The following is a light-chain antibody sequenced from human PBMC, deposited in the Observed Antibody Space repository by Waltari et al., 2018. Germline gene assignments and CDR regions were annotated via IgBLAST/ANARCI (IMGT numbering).Light chain of an antibody. Sequence: DIVMTQSPDSLAVSLGERASLSCKSSQCVLKDSNNKNYLAWYQQKPGPPPKLLFYWASTRESGVPDRFSSSGSGTDFTLTISSLQAEDVAIYYCQQYYNAPLTFGGGTKVEIK. CDR1: QCVLKDSNNKNY. CDR3: QQYYNAPLT. J-gene: IGKJ4*01. V-gene: IGKV4-1*01. CDR2: WAS.